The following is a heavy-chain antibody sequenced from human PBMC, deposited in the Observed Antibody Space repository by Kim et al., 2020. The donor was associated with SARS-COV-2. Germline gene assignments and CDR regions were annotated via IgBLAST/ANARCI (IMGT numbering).Heavy chain of an antibody. J-gene: IGHJ6*02. CDR3: ARDIKIVSTPLYGAEETHYYGVDV. Sequence: SETLSLTCTVSGGSVSSDGYYWSWLRQPPGKGLEWIGYISYSGIAAYNPSLKSRVTISLDTFGNHFSLRLTSVTAAATAVYYCARDIKIVSTPLYGAEETHYYGVDVWGQGTAVTVSS. CDR1: GGSVSSDGYY. CDR2: ISYSGIA. V-gene: IGHV4-61*03. D-gene: IGHD5-12*01.